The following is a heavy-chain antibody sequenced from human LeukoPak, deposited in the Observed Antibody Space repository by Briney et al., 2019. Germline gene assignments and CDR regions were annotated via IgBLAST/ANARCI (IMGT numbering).Heavy chain of an antibody. D-gene: IGHD1-14*01. CDR2: IKRQTEGWTT. CDR1: GFTFSDAW. V-gene: IGHV3-15*01. J-gene: IGHJ4*02. Sequence: GGSLRLSCAASGFTFSDAWMNWVRQTPGKGLEWVARIKRQTEGWTTDYAAPVQGRFTISRDDSKSSLYLQMNSLETEDTAPYYCSRNADHDWWGQGTLVTVSS. CDR3: SRNADHDW.